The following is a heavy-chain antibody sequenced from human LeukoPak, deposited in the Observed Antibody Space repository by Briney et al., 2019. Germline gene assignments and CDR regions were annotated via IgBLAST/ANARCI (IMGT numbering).Heavy chain of an antibody. Sequence: ASVKVSCKASGYTFTSYGISWVRQAPGQGLEWMGWISAYNGNTNYAQKLQGRVTMTTDTSTSTVYMELRSLRSDDTAVYYCARRHQLLYGEDDYWGQGTLVTVSS. D-gene: IGHD2-2*02. J-gene: IGHJ4*02. V-gene: IGHV1-18*01. CDR3: ARRHQLLYGEDDY. CDR1: GYTFTSYG. CDR2: ISAYNGNT.